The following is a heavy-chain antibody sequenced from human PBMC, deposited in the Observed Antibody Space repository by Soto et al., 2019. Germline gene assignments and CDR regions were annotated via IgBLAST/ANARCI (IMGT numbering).Heavy chain of an antibody. J-gene: IGHJ4*02. Sequence: GGSLRLSCAASGFTFSSYSMNWVRQAPGKGLEWVSSISSSSSSIYYVDSVKGRFTISRDNAKNSLYLQMNSLRAEDTAVYYCTRERGGYGGNFDYWGQGILVTVSS. CDR2: ISSSSSSI. CDR1: GFTFSSYS. V-gene: IGHV3-21*01. D-gene: IGHD4-17*01. CDR3: TRERGGYGGNFDY.